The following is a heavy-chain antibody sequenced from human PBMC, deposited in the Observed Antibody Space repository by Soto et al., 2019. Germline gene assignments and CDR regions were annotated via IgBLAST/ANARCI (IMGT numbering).Heavy chain of an antibody. CDR1: GFTFSGSA. J-gene: IGHJ6*02. Sequence: GGSLRLSCAASGFTFSGSAMHWVRQASGKGLEWVGRIRSKANSYATAYAASVKGRFTISRDDSKNTAYLQMNSLKTEDTAVYYCTRHVDHRARGHYYYYGMDVWGQGTTVTVSS. D-gene: IGHD2-15*01. CDR3: TRHVDHRARGHYYYYGMDV. CDR2: IRSKANSYAT. V-gene: IGHV3-73*01.